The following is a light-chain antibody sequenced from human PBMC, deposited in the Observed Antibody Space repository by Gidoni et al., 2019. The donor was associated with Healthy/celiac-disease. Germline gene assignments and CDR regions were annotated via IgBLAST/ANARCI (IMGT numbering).Light chain of an antibody. Sequence: SYELTQPPSVSVSPGQTARITCSGDALLKQYAYWYQQKPGQAPVLVIYKDSERPSGIPERCSGSSSGTTVTLTISGVQAEDEADYYCQSADSRGTFVVFGGGTKLTVL. CDR3: QSADSRGTFVV. CDR1: ALLKQY. V-gene: IGLV3-25*03. J-gene: IGLJ2*01. CDR2: KDS.